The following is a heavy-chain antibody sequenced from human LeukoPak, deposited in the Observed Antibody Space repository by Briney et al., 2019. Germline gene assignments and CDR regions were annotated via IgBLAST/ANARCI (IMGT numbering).Heavy chain of an antibody. CDR1: GGSISSYY. CDR2: IYYSGST. D-gene: IGHD6-6*01. J-gene: IGHJ6*03. CDR3: ARGKIPEYSSSVYYYYYYYMDV. Sequence: SETLSLTCTVSGGSISSYYWSWIRQPPGKGLEWIGYIYYSGSTNYNPSLKSRVTISVDTSKNQFSLKLSSVTAADTAVYYCARGKIPEYSSSVYYYYYYYMDVWGKGTTVTVSS. V-gene: IGHV4-59*01.